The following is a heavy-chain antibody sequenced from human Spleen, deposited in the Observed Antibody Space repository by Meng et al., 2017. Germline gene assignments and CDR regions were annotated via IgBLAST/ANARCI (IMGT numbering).Heavy chain of an antibody. CDR2: INHSGST. CDR1: GGSFSDYY. J-gene: IGHJ4*02. V-gene: IGHV4-34*01. D-gene: IGHD4-11*01. Sequence: QGQLQHVGAGLLKPSETLSLTCVVSGGSFSDYYWSWIRQPSGKGLEWIGEINHSGSTNYNPSLESRATISVDTSQNNLSLKLSSVTAADSAVYYCARGPTTMAHDFDYWGQGTLVTVSS. CDR3: ARGPTTMAHDFDY.